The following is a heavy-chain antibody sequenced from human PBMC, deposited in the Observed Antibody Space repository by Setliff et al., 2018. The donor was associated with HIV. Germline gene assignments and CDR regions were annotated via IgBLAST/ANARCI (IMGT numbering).Heavy chain of an antibody. Sequence: SETLSLTCTVSGDSISSGSNYWSWIRQPAGKGLEWIGRIYTSGPRYNPSLKSRVTISFDTSKEQFSLKLTSVTAADTAVYYCARGLEYDHSVGYFDYWGQGMLVTSPQ. CDR3: ARGLEYDHSVGYFDY. J-gene: IGHJ4*01. D-gene: IGHD1-1*01. CDR1: GDSISSGSNY. CDR2: IYTSGP. V-gene: IGHV4-61*02.